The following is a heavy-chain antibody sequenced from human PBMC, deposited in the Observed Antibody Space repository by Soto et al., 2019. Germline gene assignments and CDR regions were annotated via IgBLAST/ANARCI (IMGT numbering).Heavy chain of an antibody. CDR3: ARASVATEYYFDY. D-gene: IGHD5-12*01. CDR2: IYYSGST. CDR1: GGSISSYY. Sequence: SETLSLTCTASGGSISSYYGSWIRQPPGKGLEWIGYIYYSGSTNYNPSLKSRVTISVDTSKNQFSLKLSSVTAADTAVYYCARASVATEYYFDYWGQGTLVTVSS. V-gene: IGHV4-59*01. J-gene: IGHJ4*02.